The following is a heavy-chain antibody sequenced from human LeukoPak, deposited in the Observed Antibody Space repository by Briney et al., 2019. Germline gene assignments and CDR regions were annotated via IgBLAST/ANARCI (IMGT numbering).Heavy chain of an antibody. CDR1: GGSISSYY. Sequence: SETLSLTCTVSGGSISSYYWSWIRQPPGKGLEWIGYIYYSGSTNYNPSLKSRVTISVDTSKNQFSLKLSSVTAADTAVYYCARRGGATEFDYWGQGTLVTVSS. D-gene: IGHD5-12*01. J-gene: IGHJ4*02. CDR3: ARRGGATEFDY. CDR2: IYYSGST. V-gene: IGHV4-59*01.